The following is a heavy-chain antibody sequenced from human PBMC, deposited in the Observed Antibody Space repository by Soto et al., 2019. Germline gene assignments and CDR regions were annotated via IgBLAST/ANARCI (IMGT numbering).Heavy chain of an antibody. J-gene: IGHJ4*02. Sequence: QEQLVQSGAEVKKPGSSVKVSCKASGGLFSSYAISWVRQAPGQGREWLGGIIPVFNTAYYARSFQGRDTITTDEFTNTAYMELSGLMSEDTAIYSCARGGSSYVWLNKFWDQRTLVTGAS. V-gene: IGHV1-69*01. CDR2: IIPVFNTA. D-gene: IGHD3-3*01. CDR3: ARGGSSYVWLNKF. CDR1: GGLFSSYA.